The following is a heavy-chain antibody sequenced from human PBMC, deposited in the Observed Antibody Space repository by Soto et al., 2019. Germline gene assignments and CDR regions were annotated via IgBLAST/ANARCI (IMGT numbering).Heavy chain of an antibody. D-gene: IGHD3-3*01. CDR2: IWYDGSNK. Sequence: SGGSLRLSCAASGFTFSSYGMHWVRQAPGKGLEWVAVIWYDGSNKYYADSVKGRFTISRDNSKNTLYLQMNSLRAEDTAVYYCARRRRPYDFWSGLPDYYYYYGMDVWGQGTTVTVSS. J-gene: IGHJ6*02. CDR3: ARRRRPYDFWSGLPDYYYYYGMDV. CDR1: GFTFSSYG. V-gene: IGHV3-33*01.